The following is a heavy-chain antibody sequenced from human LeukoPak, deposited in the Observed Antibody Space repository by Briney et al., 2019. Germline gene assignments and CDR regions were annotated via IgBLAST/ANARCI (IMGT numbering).Heavy chain of an antibody. CDR3: ARALSSTCFRY. J-gene: IGHJ4*02. Sequence: SSETLSLTCTVSGGSISSYYWSWIRQPPGKGLEWIGYIYYSGSTNYNPSLKSRVTLSVDTSKNRFSLKLSSVTAADTAVYYCARALSSTCFRYWGQGILVTVSS. V-gene: IGHV4-59*08. CDR2: IYYSGST. CDR1: GGSISSYY. D-gene: IGHD6-13*01.